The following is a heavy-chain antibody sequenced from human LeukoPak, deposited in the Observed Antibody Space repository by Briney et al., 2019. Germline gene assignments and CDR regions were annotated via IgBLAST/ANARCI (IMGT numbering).Heavy chain of an antibody. V-gene: IGHV1-2*02. D-gene: IGHD3-22*01. CDR2: INPNSGGT. CDR3: ARDQYYDSSGYYYN. Sequence: ASVKVSCKASGYTFAGYYMHWVRQAPGQGLEWMGWINPNSGGTNYAQKFQGRVTMTRDTSISTAYMELSRLRSDGTAVYYCARDQYYDSSGYYYNWGQGTLVTVSS. J-gene: IGHJ4*02. CDR1: GYTFAGYY.